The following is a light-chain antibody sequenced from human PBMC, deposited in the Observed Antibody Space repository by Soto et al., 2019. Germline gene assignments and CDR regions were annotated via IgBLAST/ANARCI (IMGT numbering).Light chain of an antibody. Sequence: EIVLTQSPGTLSLSPGERSTLSFSSSQSVSSGYLAWYQQKPGQAPRLLIYDASSRATGIPDRFSGGGSGTDFTLTISRLEPEDFAVYYCQQFSSYPLTFGGGTKV. CDR3: QQFSSYPLT. CDR1: QSVSSGY. CDR2: DAS. J-gene: IGKJ4*01. V-gene: IGKV3-20*01.